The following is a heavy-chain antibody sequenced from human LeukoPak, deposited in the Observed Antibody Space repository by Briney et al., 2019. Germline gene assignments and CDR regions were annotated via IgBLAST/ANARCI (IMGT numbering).Heavy chain of an antibody. D-gene: IGHD4-23*01. V-gene: IGHV4-39*01. CDR1: GDSVSSTSYY. Sequence: PSETLSLTCSVSGDSVSSTSYYWGWIRQSPGKGLEWIASNLYSVTSYYNPSFMSRITISVDTSNNQLSLRLTSVTAADTAVYYCAGLRDARWLLEYWGQGTLVTVSS. CDR2: NLYSVTS. CDR3: AGLRDARWLLEY. J-gene: IGHJ4*02.